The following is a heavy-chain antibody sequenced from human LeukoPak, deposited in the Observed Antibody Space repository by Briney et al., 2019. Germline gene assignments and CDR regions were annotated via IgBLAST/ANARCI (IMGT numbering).Heavy chain of an antibody. V-gene: IGHV3-30*02. D-gene: IGHD4-23*01. Sequence: GGSLRLSCAASGFTFSNYGIHWVRQAPGKGLEWVAFIWYDGSNKYYADSVKGRFTISRNNSKNTLYLQMNSLRAEDTAVYYCAKDSGGNQFSYYMDVWSKGTTVTVSS. CDR2: IWYDGSNK. CDR1: GFTFSNYG. J-gene: IGHJ6*03. CDR3: AKDSGGNQFSYYMDV.